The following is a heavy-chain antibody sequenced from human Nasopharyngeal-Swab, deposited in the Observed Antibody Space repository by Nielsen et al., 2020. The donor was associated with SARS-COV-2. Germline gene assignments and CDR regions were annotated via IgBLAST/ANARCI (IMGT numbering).Heavy chain of an antibody. V-gene: IGHV4-34*01. D-gene: IGHD5-12*01. Sequence: WIRQPPGKGLEWIGVINHSGSTNYNPSLKSRVIISVDTSKNQFSLKLSSVTAADTAVYYCARGAPRGGYDFSLYYYYYYGVDVWGQGTTVTVSS. J-gene: IGHJ6*02. CDR2: INHSGST. CDR3: ARGAPRGGYDFSLYYYYYYGVDV.